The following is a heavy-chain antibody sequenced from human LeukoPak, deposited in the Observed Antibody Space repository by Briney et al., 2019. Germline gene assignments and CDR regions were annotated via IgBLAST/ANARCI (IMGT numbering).Heavy chain of an antibody. Sequence: GGSLRLSCAASGFTFSSYGMHWVRQAPGKGLEWVAVIWYDGSNKYYADSVKGRFTISRDNSKNTLYLQMNSLRAEDTAVYYCARSNSSPQGTLAADRREYYYYMDVWGKGTTVTVSS. CDR2: IWYDGSNK. CDR3: ARSNSSPQGTLAADRREYYYYMDV. CDR1: GFTFSSYG. D-gene: IGHD6-13*01. V-gene: IGHV3-33*01. J-gene: IGHJ6*03.